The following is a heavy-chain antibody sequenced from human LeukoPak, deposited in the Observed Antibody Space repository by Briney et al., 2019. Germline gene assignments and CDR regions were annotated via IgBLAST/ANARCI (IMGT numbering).Heavy chain of an antibody. D-gene: IGHD5-18*01. CDR1: GYTFTNNF. J-gene: IGHJ4*02. CDR3: ARDDGAAMEQDY. Sequence: ASVKVSCKASGYTFTNNFMHWVRQAPGQGLEWMGWISAYNGNTNYAQRLQGRVTMTTDTSTSTAYMELRSLRSDDTAVYYCARDDGAAMEQDYWGQGTLVTVSS. V-gene: IGHV1-18*04. CDR2: ISAYNGNT.